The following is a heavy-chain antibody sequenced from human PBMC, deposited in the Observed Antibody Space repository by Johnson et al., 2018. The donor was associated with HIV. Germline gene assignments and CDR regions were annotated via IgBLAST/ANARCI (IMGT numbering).Heavy chain of an antibody. CDR3: ANDFWSGSGI. CDR1: GFTFDEYA. Sequence: EVQLVESGGGLVQPGRSLRLSCAASGFTFDEYAMHWVRQAPGKGLEWVSGISWNSGSIGYGDSVKGRFTISRDNSKSTLYLQMNSLRAEDTAVYYCANDFWSGSGIWGQGTMVTVSS. CDR2: ISWNSGSI. V-gene: IGHV3-9*01. J-gene: IGHJ3*02. D-gene: IGHD3-3*01.